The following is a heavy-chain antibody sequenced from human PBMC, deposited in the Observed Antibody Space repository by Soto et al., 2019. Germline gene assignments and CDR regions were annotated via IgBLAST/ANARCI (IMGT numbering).Heavy chain of an antibody. CDR1: GFIFSSYA. V-gene: IGHV3-23*01. CDR3: SSSGLHQVIDF. J-gene: IGHJ4*02. Sequence: GGSRRLSCAASGFIFSSYAMSGVRQTPGKGLEWVSGISDDGGNPFYADSVKGGFTISRDNSKSILYLQMNRLRADDTALYYCSSSGLHQVIDFWGQGTLVTVSS. CDR2: ISDDGGNP. D-gene: IGHD6-19*01.